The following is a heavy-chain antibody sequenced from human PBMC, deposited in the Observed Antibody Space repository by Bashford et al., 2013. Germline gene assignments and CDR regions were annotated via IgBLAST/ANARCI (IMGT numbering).Heavy chain of an antibody. CDR2: ISWNSGSI. D-gene: IGHD3-3*01. J-gene: IGHJ3*02. CDR3: AKGVGDFWSGYYTGAFDI. CDR1: GFTFDDYA. Sequence: SLRLSCAASGFTFDDYAMHWVRQAPGKGLEWVSGISWNSGSIGYADSVKGRFTISRDNAKNSLYLQMNSLRAEDTALYYCAKGVGDFWSGYYTGAFDIWGQGTMVTVSS. V-gene: IGHV3-9*01.